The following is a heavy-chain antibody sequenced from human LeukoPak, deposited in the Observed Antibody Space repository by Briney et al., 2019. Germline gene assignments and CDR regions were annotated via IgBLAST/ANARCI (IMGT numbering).Heavy chain of an antibody. CDR2: IYYSGST. J-gene: IGHJ5*02. CDR3: ARSTGYYAPFDP. CDR1: GGSITTNNYY. Sequence: SETLSLTCTVSGGSITTNNYYWGWLRQPPGRGLEWIGRIYYSGSTYYNPSLKSRITISVDTSKNQFSLKLSSVTAADTAVYYCARSTGYYAPFDPWGQGTLVIVSS. V-gene: IGHV4-39*01. D-gene: IGHD3-9*01.